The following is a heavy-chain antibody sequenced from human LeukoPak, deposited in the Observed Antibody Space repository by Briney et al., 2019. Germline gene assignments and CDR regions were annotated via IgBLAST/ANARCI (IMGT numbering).Heavy chain of an antibody. CDR3: ARGGVFHDIVVVPAQGYFDY. CDR1: GDSISSSSYY. J-gene: IGHJ4*02. CDR2: IYYSGST. D-gene: IGHD2-2*01. Sequence: PSETLSLTCTVSGDSISSSSYYWGWIRQPPGKGLEWIGSIYYSGSTYYNPSLKSRVTISVDTSKNQFSLKLSSVTAADTAVYYCARGGVFHDIVVVPAQGYFDYWGQGTLVTVSS. V-gene: IGHV4-39*07.